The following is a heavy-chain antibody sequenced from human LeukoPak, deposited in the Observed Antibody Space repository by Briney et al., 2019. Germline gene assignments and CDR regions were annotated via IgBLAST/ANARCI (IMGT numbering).Heavy chain of an antibody. CDR1: GFTFSSYS. V-gene: IGHV3-21*01. CDR2: ISSSSSYI. D-gene: IGHD6-13*01. J-gene: IGHJ4*02. Sequence: GGSLRLSCAASGFTFSSYSMNWVRQAPGKGLEWVSSISSSSSYIYYADSVKGRFTISRDNAKNSLYLQMNSLRAEDTAVYYCAKDPSEQQLGSVFDYWGQGTLVTVSS. CDR3: AKDPSEQQLGSVFDY.